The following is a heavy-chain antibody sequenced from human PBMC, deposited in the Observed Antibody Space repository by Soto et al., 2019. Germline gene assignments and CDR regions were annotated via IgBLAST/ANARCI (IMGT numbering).Heavy chain of an antibody. D-gene: IGHD5-18*01. J-gene: IGHJ4*02. CDR1: GYTFTNYG. CDR3: APHTLDTGMPSGY. V-gene: IGHV1-18*01. Sequence: QVQLVQSGAEVREPGASVKVSCKASGYTFTNYGVSWVRQAPGQVLEWMGWIGGYKGNTNYAQKLQGSVTLTTDTSTSTAYMEPRSVGSDDQAVYYCAPHTLDTGMPSGYWGEGTLVIVSS. CDR2: IGGYKGNT.